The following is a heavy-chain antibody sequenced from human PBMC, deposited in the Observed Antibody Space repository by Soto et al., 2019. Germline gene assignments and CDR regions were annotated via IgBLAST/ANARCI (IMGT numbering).Heavy chain of an antibody. CDR3: ARGGKLGGDLDV. D-gene: IGHD1-26*01. J-gene: IGHJ6*04. Sequence: QVQLVQSGAEVKKPGSSLKVSCKASGGTFGRYTISWVRQAPGQGLEWMGWIIPILETANYAQKFQGRVTIKADTSTSTASLALSGLKSDAAGVYYCARGGKLGGDLDVWCKGTQVTVSP. CDR1: GGTFGRYT. V-gene: IGHV1-69*08. CDR2: IIPILETA.